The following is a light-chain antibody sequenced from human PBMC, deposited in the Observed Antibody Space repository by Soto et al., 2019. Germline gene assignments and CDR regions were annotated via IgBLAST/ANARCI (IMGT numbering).Light chain of an antibody. CDR3: SSYTSSSTLYV. J-gene: IGLJ1*01. V-gene: IGLV2-14*03. CDR1: SSDVGGYNY. Sequence: QSALTQPASVSGSPGQSITISCTGTSSDVGGYNYVSWYQHHPGTAPNLMIYDVSNRPSGVSNRISGSKSGNTASLTISGLQAEDEADYYCSSYTSSSTLYVFGTGTKVTV. CDR2: DVS.